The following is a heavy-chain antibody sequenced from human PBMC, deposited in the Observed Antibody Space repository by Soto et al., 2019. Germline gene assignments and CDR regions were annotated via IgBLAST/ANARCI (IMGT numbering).Heavy chain of an antibody. V-gene: IGHV1-8*01. Sequence: ASVKVSCKASGYSFTNDDVSWVRQATGQGLEWMGWMNPGSDDTGYAQKFQGRVTMTRDISIATAYMELSSLRSDDTAIYYCARMETFGWLNWFDPWGQGTLFTVSS. J-gene: IGHJ5*02. CDR1: GYSFTNDD. D-gene: IGHD3-16*01. CDR2: MNPGSDDT. CDR3: ARMETFGWLNWFDP.